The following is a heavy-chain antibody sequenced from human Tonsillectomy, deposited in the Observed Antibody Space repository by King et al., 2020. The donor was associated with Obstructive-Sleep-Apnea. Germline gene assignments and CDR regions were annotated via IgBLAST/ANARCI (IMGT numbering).Heavy chain of an antibody. CDR2: IAPIGGGT. V-gene: IGHV3-23*04. D-gene: IGHD2-15*01. Sequence: EVQLVESGGGLLQPGESLRLSCVVSGFTFSNYAMSWVRQAPGKGLEWVSTIAPIGGGTYYADSVKGRLPISRDNSKNTLSLRVNSLRAEDTAIYYCAKDDSGGAYNDYWGQGTLVTVSS. CDR3: AKDDSGGAYNDY. CDR1: GFTFSNYA. J-gene: IGHJ4*02.